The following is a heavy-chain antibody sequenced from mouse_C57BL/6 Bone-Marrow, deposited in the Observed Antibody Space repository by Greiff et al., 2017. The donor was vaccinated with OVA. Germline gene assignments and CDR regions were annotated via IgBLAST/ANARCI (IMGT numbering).Heavy chain of an antibody. CDR2: IYPRSGNT. CDR1: GYTFTSYG. J-gene: IGHJ2*01. V-gene: IGHV1-81*01. CDR3: ARPFPTGDY. D-gene: IGHD2-10*01. Sequence: VQLVESGAELARPGASVKLSCKASGYTFTSYGISWVKQRTGQGLEWIGEIYPRSGNTYYNEKFKGKATLTADKSSSTAYMELRSLTAEDSAVYVCARPFPTGDYWGQGTTLTVSS.